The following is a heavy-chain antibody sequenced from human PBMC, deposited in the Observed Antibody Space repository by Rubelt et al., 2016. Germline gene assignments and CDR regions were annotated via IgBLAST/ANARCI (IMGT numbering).Heavy chain of an antibody. CDR3: ARDSEVRGAYYYYGMDV. CDR1: GGSISSSSYY. CDR2: IYYSGST. D-gene: IGHD3-10*01. Sequence: QLQLQESGPGLVKPSETLSLTCTVSGGSISSSSYYWGWIRQPPGKGLEWIGYIYYSGSTYYNPSLKSRVTISVSTSKNQFSLKLSSVTAADTAVYYCARDSEVRGAYYYYGMDVWGQGTTVTVSS. V-gene: IGHV4-39*07. J-gene: IGHJ6*02.